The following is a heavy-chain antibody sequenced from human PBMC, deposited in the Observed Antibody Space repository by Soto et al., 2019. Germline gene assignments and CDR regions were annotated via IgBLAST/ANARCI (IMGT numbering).Heavy chain of an antibody. CDR2: IGGGGSVT. CDR1: GFIFSPYW. V-gene: IGHV3-74*01. D-gene: IGHD3-10*01. Sequence: GESLKISCAASGFIFSPYWMHWVRQVPGKGLEWISHIGGGGSVTIYADSVKGRFTISRDDAKNTLYLQMNSLRSEDTAVYYCVRDRGSPDSFDSWGQGAMVTVSS. CDR3: VRDRGSPDSFDS. J-gene: IGHJ3*02.